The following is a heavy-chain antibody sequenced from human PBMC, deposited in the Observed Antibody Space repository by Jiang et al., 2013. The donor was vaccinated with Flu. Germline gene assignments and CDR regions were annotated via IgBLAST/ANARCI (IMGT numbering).Heavy chain of an antibody. V-gene: IGHV1-8*01. D-gene: IGHD6-13*01. CDR2: MNPNSGNT. Sequence: NWVRQATGQGLEWMGWMNPNSGNTGYAQKFQGRVTMTRNTSISTAYMELSSLRSEDTAVYYCARGYPGLTVIAAAGTDDAFDIWGQGTMVTVSS. J-gene: IGHJ3*02. CDR3: ARGYPGLTVIAAAGTDDAFDI.